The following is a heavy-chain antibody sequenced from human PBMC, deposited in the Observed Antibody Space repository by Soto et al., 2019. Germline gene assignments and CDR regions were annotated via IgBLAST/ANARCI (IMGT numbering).Heavy chain of an antibody. Sequence: PGGSLRFSCATSAFTFDDYTMHWVRQAPGRGMDSPPRISRDGGSTYNADSVKGRFTISRDNSKNSLYLQMNSLRTEETALYYCVKDIKARHCSGGSCYWGMDAFDIWGQGTMVTVSS. CDR1: AFTFDDYT. J-gene: IGHJ3*02. D-gene: IGHD2-15*01. CDR2: ISRDGGST. CDR3: VKDIKARHCSGGSCYWGMDAFDI. V-gene: IGHV3-43*01.